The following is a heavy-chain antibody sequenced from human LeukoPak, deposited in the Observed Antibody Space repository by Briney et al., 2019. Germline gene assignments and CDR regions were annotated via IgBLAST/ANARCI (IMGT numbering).Heavy chain of an antibody. D-gene: IGHD2-2*01. V-gene: IGHV3-23*01. Sequence: GGSLRLSCAASGFTFSNYAVSWVRQAPGKGLEWVSSIGSSGAHTFYADSVKGRFTIFRDNSKNTLSLQMNSLRAEDTAVYYCAKSYNYCSSTSCYYSFDIWGQGTMVSVSS. CDR3: AKSYNYCSSTSCYYSFDI. CDR1: GFTFSNYA. J-gene: IGHJ3*02. CDR2: IGSSGAHT.